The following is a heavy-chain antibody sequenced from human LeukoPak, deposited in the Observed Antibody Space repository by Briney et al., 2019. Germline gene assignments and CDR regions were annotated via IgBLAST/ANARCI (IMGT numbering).Heavy chain of an antibody. CDR2: IYTSGST. CDR1: GYSISSGYY. V-gene: IGHV4-4*07. Sequence: SETLSLTCTVSGYSISSGYYWGWIRQPAGKGLEWIGRIYTSGSTNYNPSLKSRVTMSVDTSKNQFSLKLSSVTAADTAVYYCARDPYSSGSYLHWGQGTLVTVSS. D-gene: IGHD3-10*01. CDR3: ARDPYSSGSYLH. J-gene: IGHJ4*02.